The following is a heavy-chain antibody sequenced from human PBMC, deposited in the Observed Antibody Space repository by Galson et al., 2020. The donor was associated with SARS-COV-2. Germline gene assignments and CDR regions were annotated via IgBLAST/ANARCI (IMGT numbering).Heavy chain of an antibody. D-gene: IGHD3-22*01. CDR1: GGYNSSGNYY. CDR2: LYSSGNT. CDR3: ARDRAHYYDSSGYYRTEFQFDY. V-gene: IGHV4-31*03. Sequence: SETLSLTCTVSGGYNSSGNYYWSWIRQHPGKGLEWIGYLYSSGNTYYNPSLRSRVTMSVDTSKNQFSLKLSSVTAADTAVYYCARDRAHYYDSSGYYRTEFQFDYWGQGTLVTVSS. J-gene: IGHJ4*02.